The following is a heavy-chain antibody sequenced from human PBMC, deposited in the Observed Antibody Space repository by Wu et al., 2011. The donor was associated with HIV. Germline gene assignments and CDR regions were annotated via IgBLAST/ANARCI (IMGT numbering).Heavy chain of an antibody. CDR3: ARDREGIESN. D-gene: IGHD5-12*01. Sequence: QVQLVQSGGAVKKTGASVKVSCKASGYPSATYGITWVRQAPGQGLEWMGTINPSGGFTTTARKFRGRVTLTRDSSTRTAYMELDSLTSEDTAVYFCARDREGIESNWGQGTLVTVSS. V-gene: IGHV1-46*01. J-gene: IGHJ4*02. CDR2: INPSGGFT. CDR1: GYPSATYG.